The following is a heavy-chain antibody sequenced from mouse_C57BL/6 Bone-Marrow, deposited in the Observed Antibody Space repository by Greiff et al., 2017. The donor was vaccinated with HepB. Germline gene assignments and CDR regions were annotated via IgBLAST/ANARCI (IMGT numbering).Heavy chain of an antibody. CDR1: GFTFSDYY. Sequence: EVKLVESGGGLVQPGGSLKLSCAASGFTFSDYYMYWVRQTPEKRLEWVAYISNGGGSTYYPDTVKGRFTISRDNAKNTLYLQMSRLKSEDTAMYYCASHYWFAYWGQGTLVTVSA. CDR3: ASHYWFAY. CDR2: ISNGGGST. V-gene: IGHV5-12*01. J-gene: IGHJ3*01.